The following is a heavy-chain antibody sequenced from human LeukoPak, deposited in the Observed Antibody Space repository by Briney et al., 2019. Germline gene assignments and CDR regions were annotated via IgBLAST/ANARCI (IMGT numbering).Heavy chain of an antibody. D-gene: IGHD3-10*01. Sequence: GGSLRLFCGASGFTFRSHRMHWVRQAPGEAPAWVSYISSRGSTIYYADSVEGRFTISRDHAKNSLYLQMNSLRAEDTAVYYCARVVRGVSYYYGMDVWGQGTTVTVSS. CDR1: GFTFRSHR. CDR2: ISSRGSTI. J-gene: IGHJ6*02. V-gene: IGHV3-48*04. CDR3: ARVVRGVSYYYGMDV.